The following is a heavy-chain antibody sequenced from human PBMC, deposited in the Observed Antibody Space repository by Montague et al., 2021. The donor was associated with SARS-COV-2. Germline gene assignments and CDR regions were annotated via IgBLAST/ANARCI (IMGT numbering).Heavy chain of an antibody. CDR2: ISYRGSX. V-gene: IGHV4-39*01. D-gene: IGHD6-19*01. CDR3: ATQEDPSGWIPGPFDF. Sequence: ETLSLTCTVSGGPISSSSSYWAWIRQPPGKGLEWIGSISYRGSXYYTPSLKSRVIISVDTSKNQLSLKLSSVTAADTAVYYCATQEDPSGWIPGPFDFWGQGTLLTVSS. J-gene: IGHJ4*02. CDR1: GGPISSSSSY.